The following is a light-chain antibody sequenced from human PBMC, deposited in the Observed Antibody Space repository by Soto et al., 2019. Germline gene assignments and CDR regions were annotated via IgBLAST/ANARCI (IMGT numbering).Light chain of an antibody. J-gene: IGKJ4*01. V-gene: IGKV1-33*01. CDR3: QQYDNLVT. Sequence: ILLTQSPSSLSASVGDRVSITCRASQGISGYLAWYQQKPGKAPKLLIYDASNLETGVPLRFSGSGSGTDFTFTISSLQPEDIATYYCQQYDNLVTFGGGTKVEIK. CDR2: DAS. CDR1: QGISGY.